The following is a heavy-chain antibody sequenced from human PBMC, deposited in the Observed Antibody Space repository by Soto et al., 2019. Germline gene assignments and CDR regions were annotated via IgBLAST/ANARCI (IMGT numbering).Heavy chain of an antibody. CDR1: GFTFSTYD. J-gene: IGHJ5*01. CDR2: ISYDTSYK. Sequence: GGSLRLSCAVSGFTFSTYDMHWVRQAPGKGLEWVAVISYDTSYKNHVDSVKGRFTISRDNSKNTLYLQMTSLRAEDTAVYYCAKVSIANSSAATFDSCGQGTLVTVSA. V-gene: IGHV3-30*18. D-gene: IGHD1-26*01. CDR3: AKVSIANSSAATFDS.